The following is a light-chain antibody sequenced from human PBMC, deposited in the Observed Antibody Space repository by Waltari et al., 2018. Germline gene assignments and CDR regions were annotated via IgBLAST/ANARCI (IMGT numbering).Light chain of an antibody. V-gene: IGKV1-5*03. J-gene: IGKJ2*01. Sequence: DVQMTQSPSTLSASVGDTVTITCRASQSISSWLAWYQQKAGKAPKLLIYKASTLESGVPSRFSGSGSVTEFTLTISSLQPDDLATYYCQQYNTDYTFGQGTILEIK. CDR3: QQYNTDYT. CDR1: QSISSW. CDR2: KAS.